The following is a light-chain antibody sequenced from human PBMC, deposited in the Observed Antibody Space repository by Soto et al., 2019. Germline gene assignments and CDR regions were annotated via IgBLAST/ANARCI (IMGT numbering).Light chain of an antibody. CDR1: SSDVGGYNF. J-gene: IGLJ2*01. CDR2: DVT. Sequence: QSVLTQPPSASGSPGQSVTISCTGTSSDVGGYNFVSWYQQHPGKAPKLIIYDVTERPSGVPDRFSGSKSGNTASLTVSGLQGEDEADYYCTSYAGINIPVVFGGGTKLTV. CDR3: TSYAGINIPVV. V-gene: IGLV2-8*01.